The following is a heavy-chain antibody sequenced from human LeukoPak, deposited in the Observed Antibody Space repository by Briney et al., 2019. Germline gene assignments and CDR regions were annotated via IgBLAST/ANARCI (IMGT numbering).Heavy chain of an antibody. CDR2: ISSSSSYI. CDR3: ARDLRLERDGYPDAFDI. J-gene: IGHJ3*02. Sequence: RGSLRLSCAASGFTFSSYSMNWVRQAPGKGLEWVSSISSSSSYIYYADSVKGRFTISRDNAKNSLYLQMNSLRAEDTAVYYCARDLRLERDGYPDAFDIWGQGTMVTVSS. D-gene: IGHD5-24*01. CDR1: GFTFSSYS. V-gene: IGHV3-21*01.